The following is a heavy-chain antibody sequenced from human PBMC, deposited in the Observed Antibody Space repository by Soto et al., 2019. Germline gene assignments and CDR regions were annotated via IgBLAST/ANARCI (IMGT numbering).Heavy chain of an antibody. D-gene: IGHD3-22*01. CDR1: GDSVSSNSAA. J-gene: IGHJ3*02. V-gene: IGHV6-1*01. CDR3: ARVPARVTYYYDSSGYGNAFDI. CDR2: TYYRSKWYN. Sequence: SQTLSLTCAISGDSVSSNSAAWNWIRQSPSRGLEWLGRTYYRSKWYNDYAVSVKSRITINPDTSKNQFSLQLNSVTPEDTAVYYCARVPARVTYYYDSSGYGNAFDIWGQGTMFTVSS.